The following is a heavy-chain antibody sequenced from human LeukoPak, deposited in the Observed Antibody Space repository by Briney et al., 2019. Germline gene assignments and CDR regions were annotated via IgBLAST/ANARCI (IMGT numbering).Heavy chain of an antibody. CDR1: GYTFTGYH. CDR2: INPNSGGT. J-gene: IGHJ4*02. D-gene: IGHD1-1*01. V-gene: IGHV1-2*02. Sequence: ASVKVSCKASGYTFTGYHMHWVRQAPGQGLEWMGWINPNSGGTNYAQKFQGRVTMTRDTSISTAYMELSRLRSDDTAVYYCGRYNWNDGSFDYWGQGTLVTVSS. CDR3: GRYNWNDGSFDY.